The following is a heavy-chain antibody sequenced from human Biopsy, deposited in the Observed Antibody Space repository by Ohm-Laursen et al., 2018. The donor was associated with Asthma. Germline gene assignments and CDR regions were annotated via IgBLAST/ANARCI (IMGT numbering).Heavy chain of an antibody. CDR3: AGTYFDFLTGQVHDAFAM. V-gene: IGHV1-3*01. D-gene: IGHD3-9*01. CDR1: GYTFINYA. J-gene: IGHJ3*02. Sequence: ASVKVSCKASGYTFINYAIHWVSQAPGHSLEWMGWINAANGNTKYSQKFQGRLTISRDTSASTVYMDLSSLRSEDTAVYYCAGTYFDFLTGQVHDAFAMWGQGTMVTVSS. CDR2: INAANGNT.